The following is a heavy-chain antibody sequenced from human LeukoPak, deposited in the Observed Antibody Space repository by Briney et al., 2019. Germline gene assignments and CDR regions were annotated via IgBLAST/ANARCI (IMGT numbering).Heavy chain of an antibody. CDR2: IKEDGSEK. Sequence: GGSPRLSCAASRITISRHWMSWVRQAPGKGLEWVANIKEDGSEKYYVDSVKGRFTISRDNAKNSVHLQMNSLRDEDTAVYYCAREKSGSYCLDSWGQGTLVTVSS. D-gene: IGHD1-26*01. CDR1: RITISRHW. CDR3: AREKSGSYCLDS. J-gene: IGHJ4*02. V-gene: IGHV3-7*01.